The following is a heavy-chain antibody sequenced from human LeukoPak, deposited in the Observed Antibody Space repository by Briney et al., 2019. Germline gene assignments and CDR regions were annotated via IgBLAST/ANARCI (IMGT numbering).Heavy chain of an antibody. CDR3: ARGGVDYYGSGTYYLMYYFDY. V-gene: IGHV3-23*01. J-gene: IGHJ4*02. D-gene: IGHD3-10*01. Sequence: GGSLRLSCAASGFTFSTYGMSWVRQAPGKGLEWVSGISGSGGAPYYADSVKGRFTISRDDSHNTLYLQMNSLRAEDTAVYFCARGGVDYYGSGTYYLMYYFDYWGQGALVTVSS. CDR2: ISGSGGAP. CDR1: GFTFSTYG.